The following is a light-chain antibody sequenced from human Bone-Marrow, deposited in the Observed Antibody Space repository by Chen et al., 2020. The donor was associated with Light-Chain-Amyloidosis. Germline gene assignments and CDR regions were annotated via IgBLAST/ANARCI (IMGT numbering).Light chain of an antibody. CDR3: QQYGTSPHT. CDR1: QTISSNY. CDR2: GSS. J-gene: IGKJ4*01. V-gene: IGKV3-20*01. Sequence: EIVLTQSPGTLSLSPGEGANLSCRASQTISSNYLTWYQQKFGQAPRLLIYGSSSRATGIPDRFTGSGYGTDFTLTINRLEPEDFAMYYCQQYGTSPHTFGGGTKVEIK.